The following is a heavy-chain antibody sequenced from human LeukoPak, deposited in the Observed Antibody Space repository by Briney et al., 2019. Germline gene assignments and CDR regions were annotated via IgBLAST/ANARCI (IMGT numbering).Heavy chain of an antibody. Sequence: SVKVSCKASGGTFSSYAISWVRQAPGQGLEWMGRIIPILGIANYAQKFQGRVTITADKSTSTAYMELSSLRSEDTAVYYCARGPVAVTTLDYWGQGTLVTVSS. CDR2: IIPILGIA. J-gene: IGHJ4*02. CDR1: GGTFSSYA. CDR3: ARGPVAVTTLDY. V-gene: IGHV1-69*04. D-gene: IGHD2-21*02.